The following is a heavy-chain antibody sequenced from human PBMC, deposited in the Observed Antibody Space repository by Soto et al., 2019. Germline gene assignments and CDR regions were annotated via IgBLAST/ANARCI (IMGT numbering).Heavy chain of an antibody. D-gene: IGHD2-2*01. V-gene: IGHV1-69*06. J-gene: IGHJ4*02. CDR3: ARDMGYCSSISCSIFDY. Sequence: QVQLVQSGAEVKKPGSSVKVSCKASGGTFSSYAISWVRQAPGQGLEWMGGIIPIFGTANYAQKFQGRVTITADKSTSTAYMELRSLRSEDTAVYYCARDMGYCSSISCSIFDYWGKGTMVTVS. CDR2: IIPIFGTA. CDR1: GGTFSSYA.